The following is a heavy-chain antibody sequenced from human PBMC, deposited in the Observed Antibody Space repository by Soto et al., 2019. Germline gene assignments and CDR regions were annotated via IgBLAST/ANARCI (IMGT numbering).Heavy chain of an antibody. CDR1: GGSVSSGSYY. D-gene: IGHD2-15*01. J-gene: IGHJ5*02. Sequence: QVQLQESGPGLVKPSETLSLTCTVSGGSVSSGSYYWSWIRQPPGKGREWIGDIYYSGSTNYNPSLKSRVTISVDTSKNQFSLKLSSVTAADTAVYYCARTGRYCSGGSCYSLWFDPWGQGTLVTVSS. CDR3: ARTGRYCSGGSCYSLWFDP. V-gene: IGHV4-61*01. CDR2: IYYSGST.